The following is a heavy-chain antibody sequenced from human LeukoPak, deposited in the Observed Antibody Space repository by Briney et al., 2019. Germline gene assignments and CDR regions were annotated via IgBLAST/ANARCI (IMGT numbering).Heavy chain of an antibody. CDR3: ARIDYYDSSGYFLRNYFDY. J-gene: IGHJ4*02. Sequence: SETLSLTCTASGGSISSSSDYWGWIRQPPGKGLEWIGSIYYSGTTYYNPSLKSRVTIAMDTSKNQISLKVMSMTAADTAVYYCARIDYYDSSGYFLRNYFDYWGQGTLVTVSS. D-gene: IGHD3-22*01. V-gene: IGHV4-39*01. CDR2: IYYSGTT. CDR1: GGSISSSSDY.